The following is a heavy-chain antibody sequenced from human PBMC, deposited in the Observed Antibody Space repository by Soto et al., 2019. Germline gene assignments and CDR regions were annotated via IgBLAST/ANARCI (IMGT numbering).Heavy chain of an antibody. Sequence: GGSLRLSCAASGFTFSSYGMHWVRQAPGKGLEWVAVIWYDGGNKYYADSVKGRFTISRDNSKNTLYLQMNSLRAEDTAVYYCARDTGPDGMDVWGQGTTVTVSS. V-gene: IGHV3-33*01. CDR2: IWYDGGNK. CDR3: ARDTGPDGMDV. CDR1: GFTFSSYG. D-gene: IGHD3-10*01. J-gene: IGHJ6*02.